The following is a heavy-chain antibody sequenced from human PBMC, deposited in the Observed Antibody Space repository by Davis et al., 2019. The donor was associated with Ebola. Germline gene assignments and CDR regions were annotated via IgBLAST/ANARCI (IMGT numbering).Heavy chain of an antibody. J-gene: IGHJ6*02. CDR3: ARGLRFRNYYYGMDV. D-gene: IGHD5-12*01. CDR2: ISSSGSTI. Sequence: GESLKISCAASGFTFSDYYMSWIRQAPGKGLEWVSYISSSGSTIYYADSVKGRFTISRDNAKNSLYLQMNSLRAEDTAVYYCARGLRFRNYYYGMDVWGQGTTVTVSS. CDR1: GFTFSDYY. V-gene: IGHV3-11*01.